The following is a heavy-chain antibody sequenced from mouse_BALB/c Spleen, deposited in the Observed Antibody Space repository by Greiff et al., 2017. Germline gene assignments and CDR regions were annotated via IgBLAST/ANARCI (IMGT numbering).Heavy chain of an antibody. CDR3: ARDDGNYVYAMDY. CDR1: GFSLTSYG. D-gene: IGHD2-1*01. J-gene: IGHJ4*01. V-gene: IGHV2-9*02. Sequence: GQRVESGPGLVAPSQSLSITCTVSGFSLTSYGVHWVRQPPGKGLEWLGVIWAGGSTNYNSALMSRLSISKDNSKSQVFLKMNSLQTDDTAMYYCARDDGNYVYAMDYWGQGTSVTVSS. CDR2: IWAGGST.